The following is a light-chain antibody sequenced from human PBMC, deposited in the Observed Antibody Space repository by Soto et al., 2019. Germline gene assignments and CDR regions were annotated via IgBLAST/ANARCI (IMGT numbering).Light chain of an antibody. J-gene: IGLJ2*01. CDR2: EVS. CDR1: SSDVGGYNY. CDR3: SSYAGSNNFVV. V-gene: IGLV2-8*01. Sequence: QSALTQPPSASGSPGQSGTISCTGTSSDVGGYNYVSWYQQHPGKAPKLMIYEVSKRPSGVPDRFSGYKAGNTASLTVSGLQAEDEADYYCSSYAGSNNFVVFGGGTKLTVL.